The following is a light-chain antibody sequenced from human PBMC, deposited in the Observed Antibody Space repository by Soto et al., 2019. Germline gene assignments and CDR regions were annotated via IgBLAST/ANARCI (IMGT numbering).Light chain of an antibody. V-gene: IGKV3-20*01. CDR3: QQYGSSGYT. CDR1: QSVSSSY. J-gene: IGKJ2*01. Sequence: EIVLTQSPGTLSLSPGERATLSCRASQSVSSSYLAWYQQKPGQAPRLLIYGASSRATGIPDRFSGSGSGTDFTVTISRLEPEDFAVYYCQQYGSSGYTFCEGTKLEIK. CDR2: GAS.